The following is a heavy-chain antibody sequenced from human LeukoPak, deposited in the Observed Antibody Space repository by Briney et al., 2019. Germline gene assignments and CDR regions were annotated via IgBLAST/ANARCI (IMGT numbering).Heavy chain of an antibody. CDR2: ISAYIGNT. V-gene: IGHV1-18*01. J-gene: IGHJ3*02. D-gene: IGHD1-26*01. CDR1: GYTFTSYG. Sequence: ASVKVSCKASGYTFTSYGISWVRQAPGQGPEWMGRISAYIGNTKYAQKIQGRVTMTTDTSTSTAYMELRSLRSDDTAVYYCARDGGSYSIAFDIWGQGTMVTVSS. CDR3: ARDGGSYSIAFDI.